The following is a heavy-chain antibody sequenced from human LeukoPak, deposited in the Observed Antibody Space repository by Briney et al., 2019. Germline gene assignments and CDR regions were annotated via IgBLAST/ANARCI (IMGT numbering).Heavy chain of an antibody. V-gene: IGHV3-74*01. CDR3: ARAGWRQWLVYYYYGMDV. Sequence: HTGGSLRLSCAASGFTFSSYWMHWVRQAPGKGLVWVSRINSDGSSTSYADSVKGRFTISRDNAKNTLYLQMNSLRAEDTAVYYCARAGWRQWLVYYYYGMDVWGKGPRSPSPQ. J-gene: IGHJ6*04. CDR1: GFTFSSYW. CDR2: INSDGSST. D-gene: IGHD6-19*01.